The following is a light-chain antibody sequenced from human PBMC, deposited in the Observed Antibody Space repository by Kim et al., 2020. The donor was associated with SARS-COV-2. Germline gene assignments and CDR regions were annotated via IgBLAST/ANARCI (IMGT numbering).Light chain of an antibody. V-gene: IGKV1-39*01. Sequence: DIQMTQSPSSLSASVGDRVTITCRASQDISSYLNWYQQKPGKAPKLLIFTAINLESGVPSRFSGSGSGTAFTLAISSLQPEDCATYYWQQSYRLPPTFGHGTKVDIK. CDR1: QDISSY. CDR3: QQSYRLPPT. CDR2: TAI. J-gene: IGKJ3*01.